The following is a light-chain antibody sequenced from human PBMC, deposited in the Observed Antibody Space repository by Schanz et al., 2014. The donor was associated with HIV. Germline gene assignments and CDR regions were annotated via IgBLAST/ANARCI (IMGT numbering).Light chain of an antibody. CDR1: SSNIGADYD. CDR2: DNN. J-gene: IGLJ2*01. Sequence: QSVLAQPPSVSGAPGQRVTISCTGSSSNIGADYDVHWYQLLPGTAPKLLIYDNNNRPSGVPDRFSGSKSGTSASLAISGLQSEDEADYYCATWDDSLSGVVLGGGTKLTVL. V-gene: IGLV1-40*01. CDR3: ATWDDSLSGVV.